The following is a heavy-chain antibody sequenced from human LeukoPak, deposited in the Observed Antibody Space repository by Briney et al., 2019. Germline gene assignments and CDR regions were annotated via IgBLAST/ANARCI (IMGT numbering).Heavy chain of an antibody. CDR2: IYSGGST. Sequence: PGGSLRLSCAASGFTVSSNYMSWVRQAPGKGLEWVSVIYSGGSTYYADSVKGRFTISRDNSKNTLYLQMNSLRAEDTAVYYCARASGELSQNYYYYCGMDVWGQGTTVTVSS. CDR3: ARASGELSQNYYYYCGMDV. CDR1: GFTVSSNY. V-gene: IGHV3-66*01. J-gene: IGHJ6*02. D-gene: IGHD3-10*01.